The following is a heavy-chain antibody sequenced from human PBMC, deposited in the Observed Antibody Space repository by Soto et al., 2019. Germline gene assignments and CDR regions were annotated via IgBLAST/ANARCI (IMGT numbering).Heavy chain of an antibody. CDR2: IYHSGST. D-gene: IGHD5-18*01. CDR1: GGSISSSNW. Sequence: SETLSLTCAVSGGSISSSNWWSWVRQPPGKGLEWIGEIYHSGSTNYNPSLKSRVTISVDKSKNQFSLKLSSVTAADTAVYYCARGADSYGYWRYYFDYWGQGTLVTVSS. J-gene: IGHJ4*02. V-gene: IGHV4-4*02. CDR3: ARGADSYGYWRYYFDY.